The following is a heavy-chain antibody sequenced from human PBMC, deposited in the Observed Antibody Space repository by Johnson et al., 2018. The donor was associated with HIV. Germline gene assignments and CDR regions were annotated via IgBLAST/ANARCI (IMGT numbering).Heavy chain of an antibody. Sequence: VQLVESGGGLVQPGGSLRLSCAASGFTFSSYAMSWVRQAPGKGLEWVSTISGSGGSTYYADSVKGRFTISRDNSKNSLYLQMNSLRAEDTAVYYWARDSGSYQGAFDIWGQGTMVTVSS. V-gene: IGHV3-23*04. CDR1: GFTFSSYA. J-gene: IGHJ3*02. D-gene: IGHD1-26*01. CDR3: ARDSGSYQGAFDI. CDR2: ISGSGGST.